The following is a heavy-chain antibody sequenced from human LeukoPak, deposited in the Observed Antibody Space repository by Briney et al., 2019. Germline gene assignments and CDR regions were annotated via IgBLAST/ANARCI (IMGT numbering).Heavy chain of an antibody. CDR3: ARSTTVTPPFTS. J-gene: IGHJ4*02. CDR2: IYSGGST. V-gene: IGHV3-66*01. CDR1: GFTVSSSY. D-gene: IGHD4-11*01. Sequence: GGSLRLSCAASGFTVSSSYMSWVRQAPGKGLEWVSVIYSGGSTYYADSVKGRFTISRDNSKNTLFLQMNSLRAEDTAVYYCARSTTVTPPFTSWGQGTLVPVSS.